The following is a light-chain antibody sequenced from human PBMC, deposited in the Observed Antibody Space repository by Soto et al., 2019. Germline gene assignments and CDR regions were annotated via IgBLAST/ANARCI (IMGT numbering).Light chain of an antibody. CDR1: QSVSRY. V-gene: IGKV3-11*01. Sequence: EVVLTQSPDTLSLSPGERATLSCRASQSVSRYLAWYQQKPGQAPRLLIYDVSDRATGIPARFSGSGSGTDFTLTISSLEPEDFAVYYCQQGSNWPPRTFGQGTKVDIK. CDR3: QQGSNWPPRT. J-gene: IGKJ1*01. CDR2: DVS.